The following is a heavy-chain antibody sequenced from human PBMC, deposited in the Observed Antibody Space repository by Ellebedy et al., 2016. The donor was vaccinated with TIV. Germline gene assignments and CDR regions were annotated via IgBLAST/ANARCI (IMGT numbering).Heavy chain of an antibody. D-gene: IGHD4-23*01. CDR2: LSYSGIT. J-gene: IGHJ4*02. CDR3: ARGLGGNPPNY. V-gene: IGHV4-59*01. Sequence: MPSETLSLTCTVSGGSISSYYWTWIRQSPEKGLESIAFLSYSGITTYNPSLRSRATVSADPSTQQFSLRLNSVTAADTAVYYCARGLGGNPPNYWGQGALVTVSS. CDR1: GGSISSYY.